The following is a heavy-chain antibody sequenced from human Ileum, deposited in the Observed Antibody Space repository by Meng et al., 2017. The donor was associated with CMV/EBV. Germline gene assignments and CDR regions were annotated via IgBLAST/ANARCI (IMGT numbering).Heavy chain of an antibody. J-gene: IGHJ6*02. CDR2: INSDGSST. V-gene: IGHV3-74*01. CDR3: VRDKSYVLDV. Sequence: GGSLRLSCAASGSTFSNYWMNWVRQAPGKGLVWVSGINSDGSSTRNADSVRGRFTISRDNAKNTLYLQMNSLRAEDSAVYYCVRDKSYVLDVWGQGTTVTVSS. CDR1: GSTFSNYW.